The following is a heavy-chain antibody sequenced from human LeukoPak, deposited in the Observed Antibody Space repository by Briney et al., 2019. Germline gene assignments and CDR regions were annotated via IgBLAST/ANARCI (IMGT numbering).Heavy chain of an antibody. D-gene: IGHD2-15*01. CDR1: GYSISSGSY. Sequence: SETLSLTCAVSGYSISSGSYWGWIRQPPGKGLEWIGSIYHSGSTYYNRSLKSRVTISVDTSKNQFSLKLSSVTAADTAVYYCARAVGYCSGGSCYPDAFDIWGQGTMVTVSS. V-gene: IGHV4-38-2*01. J-gene: IGHJ3*02. CDR3: ARAVGYCSGGSCYPDAFDI. CDR2: IYHSGST.